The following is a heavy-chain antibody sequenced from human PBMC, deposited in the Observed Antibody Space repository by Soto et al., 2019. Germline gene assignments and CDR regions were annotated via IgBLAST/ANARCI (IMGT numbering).Heavy chain of an antibody. J-gene: IGHJ4*02. Sequence: XESLRLSCAASGFTFSTYAMSWVRQAPGKGLEWVSSFSGPGGGPYYADSVKGRFTISRDDSKNTLYLQMNSLRAEDTAVYYCAREQYSMVRGVIPYWGQGTLVTVSS. CDR1: GFTFSTYA. CDR3: AREQYSMVRGVIPY. D-gene: IGHD3-10*01. V-gene: IGHV3-23*01. CDR2: FSGPGGGP.